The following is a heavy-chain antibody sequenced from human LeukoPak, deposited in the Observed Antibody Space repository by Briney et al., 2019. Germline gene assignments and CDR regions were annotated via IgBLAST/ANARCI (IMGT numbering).Heavy chain of an antibody. CDR1: GYTFTSYD. Sequence: ASVKVSCKASGYTFTSYDINWVRQATGQGLEWMGWMNPNSGNTDYAQKFQGRVTMTRNTSISTAYMELSSLRSEDTAVYYCARAPRDSYFDWSHYYYYYMDVWGKGTTVTISS. CDR2: MNPNSGNT. V-gene: IGHV1-8*01. J-gene: IGHJ6*03. CDR3: ARAPRDSYFDWSHYYYYYMDV. D-gene: IGHD3-9*01.